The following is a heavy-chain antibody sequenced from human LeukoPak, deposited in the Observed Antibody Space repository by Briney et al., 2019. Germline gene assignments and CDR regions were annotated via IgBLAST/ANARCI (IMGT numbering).Heavy chain of an antibody. CDR2: IIPILGIA. D-gene: IGHD6-13*01. CDR1: GGTFSSYA. V-gene: IGHV1-69*04. Sequence: SVKVSCKASGGTFSSYAISGVRQAPGQGLEWMGRIIPILGIANYAQKFQGRVTITADKSTSTAYMELSSLRSEDTAVYYCARDRTNSSSWYLFTYWGQGTLVTVSS. J-gene: IGHJ4*02. CDR3: ARDRTNSSSWYLFTY.